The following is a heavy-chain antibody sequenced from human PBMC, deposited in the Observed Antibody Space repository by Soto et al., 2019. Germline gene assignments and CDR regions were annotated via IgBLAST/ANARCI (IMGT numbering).Heavy chain of an antibody. D-gene: IGHD2-15*01. CDR3: GGVCSGGSCYPGVFVYYYYYMEV. CDR2: ISGSGGST. J-gene: IGHJ6*03. Sequence: GGSLRLSCAASGFTFSSYAMSWVRQAPGKGLEWVSAISGSGGSTYYADSVKGRFTISRDNSKNTLYLQMNSLRAEDTAVYYWGGVCSGGSCYPGVFVYYYYYMEVWGKGTTVTVSS. CDR1: GFTFSSYA. V-gene: IGHV3-23*01.